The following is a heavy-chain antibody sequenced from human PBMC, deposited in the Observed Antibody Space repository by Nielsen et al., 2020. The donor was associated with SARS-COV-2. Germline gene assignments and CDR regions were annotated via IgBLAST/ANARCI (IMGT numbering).Heavy chain of an antibody. Sequence: ASVKVSCKASGYTFTSYYMHWVRQAPGQGLEWMGIINPSGGSTSYAQKFQGRVTMTRDTSASTVYMELSSLRSEDTAVYYCARAPALIGGGVDYGMDVWGQGTTVTVSS. CDR1: GYTFTSYY. J-gene: IGHJ6*02. CDR3: ARAPALIGGGVDYGMDV. V-gene: IGHV1-46*01. CDR2: INPSGGST. D-gene: IGHD2-15*01.